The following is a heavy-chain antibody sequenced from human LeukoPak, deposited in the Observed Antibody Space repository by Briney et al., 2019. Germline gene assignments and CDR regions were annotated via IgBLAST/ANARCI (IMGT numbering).Heavy chain of an antibody. CDR1: GFTISSNH. D-gene: IGHD1-1*01. J-gene: IGHJ4*02. V-gene: IGHV3-53*01. CDR3: ARGPAGYN. CDR2: IYSGGST. Sequence: GGSLRLSCAASGFTISSNHISWVRQAPGEGLEWVSVIYSGGSTDYADSVKGRFTISRDNLKNTLYLQMNSLRAEDTAVYYCARGPAGYNWGQGTLVTFSS.